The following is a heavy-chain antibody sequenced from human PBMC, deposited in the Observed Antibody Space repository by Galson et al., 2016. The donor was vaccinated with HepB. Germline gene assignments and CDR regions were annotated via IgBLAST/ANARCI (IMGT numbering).Heavy chain of an antibody. CDR1: SGSISSSGFS. CDR2: IHHSGST. Sequence: TLSLTCTASSGSISSSGFSWTWIRQPPGKGLEWIGYIHHSGSTSYNPSLTGRITISIDRSKNQFSLKLASVTAADTATYFCVRGNPLSDVGKPIAFDIWGHGTMVSVFS. CDR3: VRGNPLSDVGKPIAFDI. J-gene: IGHJ3*02. D-gene: IGHD1-14*01. V-gene: IGHV4-30-2*01.